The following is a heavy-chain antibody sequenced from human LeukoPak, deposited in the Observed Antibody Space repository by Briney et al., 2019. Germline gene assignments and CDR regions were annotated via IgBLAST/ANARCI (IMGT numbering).Heavy chain of an antibody. D-gene: IGHD3-22*01. Sequence: GGSLRLSCAASGFTFSSYAMSWVRQAPGKGLEWVSAISGSGGSTYYADSVKGRFTISRDNSKNTLYLQMNSLRAEDTAVYYCAKGLGYYDSSGYAFDISGQGTMVTVSS. CDR1: GFTFSSYA. V-gene: IGHV3-23*01. J-gene: IGHJ3*02. CDR2: ISGSGGST. CDR3: AKGLGYYDSSGYAFDI.